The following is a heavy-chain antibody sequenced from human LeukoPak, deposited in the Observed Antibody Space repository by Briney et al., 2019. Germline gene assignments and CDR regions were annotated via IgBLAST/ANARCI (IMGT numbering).Heavy chain of an antibody. CDR3: AKYFETGYDSSGYYFDY. V-gene: IGHV3-21*04. D-gene: IGHD3-22*01. CDR1: GFTFNTYT. CDR2: ISSSSSYI. J-gene: IGHJ4*02. Sequence: GGSLRLSCAASGFTFNTYTMNWVRQAPGKGLEWVSSISSSSSYIYYADSLKGRFTISRDNSKNTLYLQMNSLRAEDTAVYYCAKYFETGYDSSGYYFDYWGQGTLVTVSS.